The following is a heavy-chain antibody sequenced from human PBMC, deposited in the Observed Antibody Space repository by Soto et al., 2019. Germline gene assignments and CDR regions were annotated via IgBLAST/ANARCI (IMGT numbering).Heavy chain of an antibody. CDR1: GFSFSGYY. J-gene: IGHJ4*02. CDR2: INANSGDT. V-gene: IGHV1-2*02. D-gene: IGHD3-22*01. Sequence: QVQLVQSGAEVKKPGASVKVSCKAVGFSFSGYYMHWVRQAPGQGLEWMGWINANSGDTIYAQKYQGRVTMNRDTSISTAYMELSRLTSDDTALYYCARDKGTSGYQPGYWGQGTLVTVSS. CDR3: ARDKGTSGYQPGY.